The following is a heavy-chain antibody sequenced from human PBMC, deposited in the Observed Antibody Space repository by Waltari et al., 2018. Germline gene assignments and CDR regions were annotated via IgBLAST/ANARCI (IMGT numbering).Heavy chain of an antibody. CDR1: GGTFSSYA. D-gene: IGHD6-13*01. V-gene: IGHV1-69*04. CDR3: ARDRLEQQLVPYYFDY. CDR2: IIPILGIA. Sequence: QVQLVQSGAEVKKPGSSVKVSCKASGGTFSSYAISWVRQAPGQGLEWMGGIIPILGIANYAQKFQGRVTITADESTSTAYMELSSLRSEDTAVYYCARDRLEQQLVPYYFDYWGQGTLVTVSS. J-gene: IGHJ4*02.